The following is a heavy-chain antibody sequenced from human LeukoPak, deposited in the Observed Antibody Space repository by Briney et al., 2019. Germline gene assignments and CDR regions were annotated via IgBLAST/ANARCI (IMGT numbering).Heavy chain of an antibody. D-gene: IGHD3-22*01. CDR2: INPSGGST. CDR1: GYTFTSYY. V-gene: IGHV1-46*01. Sequence: ASVKVSCKASGYTFTSYYTHWVRQAPGQGLEWMGIINPSGGSTSYAQKFQGRVTMTRDTSTSTVYMELSSLRSEDTAVYYCAREGKYYYDSSGYSSNPIDYWGQGTLVTVSS. CDR3: AREGKYYYDSSGYSSNPIDY. J-gene: IGHJ4*02.